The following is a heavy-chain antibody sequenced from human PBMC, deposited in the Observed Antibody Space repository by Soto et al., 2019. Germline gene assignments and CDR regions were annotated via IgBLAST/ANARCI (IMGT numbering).Heavy chain of an antibody. V-gene: IGHV5-51*01. J-gene: IGHJ4*02. CDR3: ARIGAVPGMLYYIDF. CDR1: AYRSTTYW. D-gene: IGHD6-19*01. CDR2: IFPGDSDT. Sequence: VQSLKVSCNGSAYRSTTYWILWFRQMPGKGMEWMGVIFPGDSDTRYSPSFQGQVTISADKYISTAYLQWSSLKASDTAMYYCARIGAVPGMLYYIDFCGQALLVTVSS.